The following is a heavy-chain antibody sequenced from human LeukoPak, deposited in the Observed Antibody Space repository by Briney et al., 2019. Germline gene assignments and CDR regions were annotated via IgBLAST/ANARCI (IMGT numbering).Heavy chain of an antibody. D-gene: IGHD3-16*01. CDR1: GYPFTSYY. CDR3: AKDGARWY. V-gene: IGHV1-2*02. Sequence: ASVKVSCKASGYPFTSYYINWVRQAPGQGLEWMGWINPNTGGTNYAQKFQGRVTMTRDTSISTAYMELSRLRSDDTAVYYCAKDGARWYWGQGTLVTVPS. J-gene: IGHJ4*02. CDR2: INPNTGGT.